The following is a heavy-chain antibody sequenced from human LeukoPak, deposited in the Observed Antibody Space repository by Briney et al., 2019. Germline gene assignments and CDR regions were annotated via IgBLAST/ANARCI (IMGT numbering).Heavy chain of an antibody. CDR2: IFHSGLT. CDR3: ARDQYYYDSSGYYRFDY. D-gene: IGHD3-22*01. V-gene: IGHV4-38-2*02. CDR1: GYSISSGFY. Sequence: SETLSLTCIVSGYSISSGFYWGWIRQPPGKGLEWIGSIFHSGLTYYNPSLKSRVAISVDTSKNRFSLKLSSVTAADTAVYYCARDQYYYDSSGYYRFDYWGQGTLVTVSS. J-gene: IGHJ4*02.